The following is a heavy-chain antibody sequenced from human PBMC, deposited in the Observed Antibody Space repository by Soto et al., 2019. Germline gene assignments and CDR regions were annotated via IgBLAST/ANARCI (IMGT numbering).Heavy chain of an antibody. CDR3: AIRYYECWSSYYSHYMGV. CDR2: IYYSGST. D-gene: IGHD3-3*01. V-gene: IGHV4-39*01. CDR1: GGSISSISYY. J-gene: IGHJ6*03. Sequence: SETLSHPCTVSGGSISSISYYRSWISQTPGKGLEWIGSIYYSGSTYYNPSLKSRVTISVDTSKNQFSLKLRSVTAADTAVYYCAIRYYECWSSYYSHYMGVWGKGTTVTVSS.